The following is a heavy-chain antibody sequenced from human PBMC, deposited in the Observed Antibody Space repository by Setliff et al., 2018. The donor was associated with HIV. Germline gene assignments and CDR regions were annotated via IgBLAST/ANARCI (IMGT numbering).Heavy chain of an antibody. CDR3: ARHGVGYCSSTSCYGVPYYYMDV. CDR2: IYYSGST. CDR1: GSSISSSSYY. D-gene: IGHD2-2*01. Sequence: SETLSLTCAVSGSSISSSSYYWGWIRQPPGKGLEWIGSIYYSGSTYYNPSLKSRVTISVDTSKNQFSLKLSSVPAADTAVYYCARHGVGYCSSTSCYGVPYYYMDVWGKGTTVTVSS. V-gene: IGHV4-39*01. J-gene: IGHJ6*03.